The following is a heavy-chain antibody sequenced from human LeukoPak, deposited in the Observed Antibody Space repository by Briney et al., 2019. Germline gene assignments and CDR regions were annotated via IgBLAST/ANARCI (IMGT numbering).Heavy chain of an antibody. Sequence: ASVKVSCKASGYTFTSYDINWVQQATGQGLEWMGWMNPNSGNTGYAQKFQGRVTMTRNTSISTAYMELSSLRSEDTAVYYCARVKIYNWNVAYFDYWGQGTLVTVSS. CDR3: ARVKIYNWNVAYFDY. D-gene: IGHD1-20*01. J-gene: IGHJ4*02. V-gene: IGHV1-8*01. CDR1: GYTFTSYD. CDR2: MNPNSGNT.